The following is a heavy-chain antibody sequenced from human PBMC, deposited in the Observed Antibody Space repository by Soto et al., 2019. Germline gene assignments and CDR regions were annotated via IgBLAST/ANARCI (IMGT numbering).Heavy chain of an antibody. CDR3: ARDYKRYYYYDGMDV. CDR1: GFTFSSYA. V-gene: IGHV3-30-3*01. J-gene: IGHJ6*02. Sequence: QVQLVESGGGVVQPGRSLRLSCAASGFTFSSYAMHWVRQAPGKGLEWVAVISYDGSNKYYADSVKGRFTISRDNSKNTLYLQMNRLRAEDTAVYYCARDYKRYYYYDGMDVWGQGTTVTVSS. CDR2: ISYDGSNK. D-gene: IGHD1-20*01.